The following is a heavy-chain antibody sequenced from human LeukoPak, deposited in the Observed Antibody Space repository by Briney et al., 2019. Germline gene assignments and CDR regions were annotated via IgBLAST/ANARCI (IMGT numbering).Heavy chain of an antibody. Sequence: GGSLRLSRAASGFTFSSYSMNWVRQAPGKGLEWVSSISSSSSYIYYADSVKGRFTISRDNAKNSLYLQINSLRAEDTAVYYCARVPTTIGYCSSTSCREPAFDIWGQGTMVTVSS. CDR3: ARVPTTIGYCSSTSCREPAFDI. CDR1: GFTFSSYS. V-gene: IGHV3-21*01. D-gene: IGHD2-2*01. CDR2: ISSSSSYI. J-gene: IGHJ3*02.